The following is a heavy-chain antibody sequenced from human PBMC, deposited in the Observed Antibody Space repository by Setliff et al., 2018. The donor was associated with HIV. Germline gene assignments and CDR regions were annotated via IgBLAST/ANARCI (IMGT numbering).Heavy chain of an antibody. CDR2: ISAYNGNT. CDR1: GYTFTSYG. D-gene: IGHD1-1*01. Sequence: ASVKVSCKASGYTFTSYGIGWVRQAPGQGLEWMGWISAYNGNTNYAQKLQGRVTMTTDTSTSTAYMELRSLRSDDTAVYYCARRARESTALHSDWNDVLFFDYWGQGTLVTVSS. J-gene: IGHJ4*02. CDR3: ARRARESTALHSDWNDVLFFDY. V-gene: IGHV1-18*01.